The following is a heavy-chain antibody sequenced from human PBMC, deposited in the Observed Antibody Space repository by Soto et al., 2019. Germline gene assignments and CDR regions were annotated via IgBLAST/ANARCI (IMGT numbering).Heavy chain of an antibody. V-gene: IGHV4-39*02. CDR1: GDSIRGSSSY. J-gene: IGHJ4*02. D-gene: IGHD1-1*01. Sequence: PSETLSLTCTVSGDSIRGSSSYWGWIRQSPGKGPEWIGTFYYNGKTHYNPSLESRVAISVDAPKNHFTVRLGSLTAADTGLYYCVRRHEYGSAERFDDWGRGNRVT. CDR3: VRRHEYGSAERFDD. CDR2: FYYNGKT.